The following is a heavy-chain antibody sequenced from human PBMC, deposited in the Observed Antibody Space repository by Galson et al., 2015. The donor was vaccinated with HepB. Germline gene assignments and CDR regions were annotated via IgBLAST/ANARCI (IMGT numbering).Heavy chain of an antibody. D-gene: IGHD3-16*01. V-gene: IGHV1-18*01. Sequence: SVKVSCKASGYTFTSDGISWVRLAPGQGLEWMGWISVYNGKTNYAQKFQGRVTMTTDTSTSTAYMELRSLRSDDAAVYYCARGGRLGELAPFDYWGQGTLVTVSS. CDR3: ARGGRLGELAPFDY. CDR2: ISVYNGKT. CDR1: GYTFTSDG. J-gene: IGHJ4*02.